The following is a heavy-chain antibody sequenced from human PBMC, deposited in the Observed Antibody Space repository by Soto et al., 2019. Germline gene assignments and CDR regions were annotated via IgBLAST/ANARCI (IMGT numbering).Heavy chain of an antibody. V-gene: IGHV4-4*02. CDR2: IYHSGNT. CDR3: ARASASSKLRGVVIN. D-gene: IGHD3-10*01. J-gene: IGHJ4*02. Sequence: PSETLSLTCALSGASITTDNWWSWVRQPPGKEMEWIGEIYHSGNTNFNPSVKSRVTISVDTSKNQFSLTVGSVTAADTAIYYCARASASSKLRGVVINWGQGTLVTVSS. CDR1: GASITTDNW.